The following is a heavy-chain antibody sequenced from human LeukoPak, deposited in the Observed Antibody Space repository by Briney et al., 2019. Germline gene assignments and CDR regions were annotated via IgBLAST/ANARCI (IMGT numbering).Heavy chain of an antibody. CDR1: GFTFSVYG. CDR2: IWNDGSNK. Sequence: PGGSLRLSCAASGFTFSVYGMHWVRQAPGKGLEWVAVIWNDGSNKYYADSVKGRFTISRDNSKNTLYLQMNNLRTEDMAVYYCARAVGPFDYWGQGTLVTVSS. V-gene: IGHV3-33*01. D-gene: IGHD2-15*01. J-gene: IGHJ4*02. CDR3: ARAVGPFDY.